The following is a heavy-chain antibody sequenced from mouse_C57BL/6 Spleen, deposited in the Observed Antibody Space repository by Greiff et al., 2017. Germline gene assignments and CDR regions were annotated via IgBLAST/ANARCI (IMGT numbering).Heavy chain of an antibody. CDR1: GYSITSGYY. J-gene: IGHJ4*01. CDR3: AREAYYSNFYAMDY. V-gene: IGHV3-6*01. CDR2: ISYDGSN. Sequence: EVHLVESGPGLVKPSQSLSLTCSVTGYSITSGYYWNWIRQFPGNKLEWMGYISYDGSNNYNPSLKNRISITRDTSKNQFFLKLNSVTTEDTATYYCAREAYYSNFYAMDYWGQGTSVTVSS. D-gene: IGHD2-5*01.